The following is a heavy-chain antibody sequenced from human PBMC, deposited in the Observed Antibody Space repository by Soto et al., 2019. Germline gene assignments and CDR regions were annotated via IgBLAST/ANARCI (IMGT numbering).Heavy chain of an antibody. V-gene: IGHV4-59*01. CDR1: GGSIRHYY. CDR2: IYNSEYS. CDR3: ARDRGGGFGEFYGY. J-gene: IGHJ4*02. D-gene: IGHD3-10*01. Sequence: PXERLSFSCAVSGGSIRHYYWSWVRQPPGKGLEWIGYIYNSEYSNYNPSLKSRATISVDTSKNQFSLKLSSVTAADTAVYYCARDRGGGFGEFYGYWGKGTLVTVAS.